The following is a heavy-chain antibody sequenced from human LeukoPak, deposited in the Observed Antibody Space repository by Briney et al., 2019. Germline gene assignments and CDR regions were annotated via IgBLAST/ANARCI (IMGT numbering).Heavy chain of an antibody. CDR3: AYYGVGAPGAFDI. CDR2: INHSGST. V-gene: IGHV4-34*01. D-gene: IGHD1-26*01. CDR1: GGSFSGYY. Sequence: SETLSLTCAVYGGSFSGYYWSWIRQPPGKGLEWIGEINHSGSTNYNPSLKSRVTMSVDTSKNQFSLKLSSVTAADTAVYYCAYYGVGAPGAFDIWGQGTMVTVSS. J-gene: IGHJ3*02.